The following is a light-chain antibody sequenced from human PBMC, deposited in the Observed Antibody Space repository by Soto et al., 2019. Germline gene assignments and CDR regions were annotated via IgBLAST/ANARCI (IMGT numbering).Light chain of an antibody. CDR3: QQYGSSGT. CDR1: QSVSSN. Sequence: EIEMTQSPATLSVSPVERATLSCRASQSVSSNLAWYQQKPGQAPRLLIYGASNRATGIPDRFSGSGSGTDFTLTISRLEPEDFAVYYCQQYGSSGTFGQGTKVDIK. CDR2: GAS. V-gene: IGKV3-20*01. J-gene: IGKJ1*01.